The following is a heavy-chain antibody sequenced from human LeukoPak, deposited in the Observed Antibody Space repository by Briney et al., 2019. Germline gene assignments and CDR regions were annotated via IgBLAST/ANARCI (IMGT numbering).Heavy chain of an antibody. Sequence: PSETLSLTCTVSGGSISSGDYYWSWIRQPPGKGLEWIGYIYYSGSTYYNPSLKSRVTISVDTSKNQFSLKLSSVTAADTAVYYCAREGYGGYGLGYWGQGTLVTVSS. CDR2: IYYSGST. CDR3: AREGYGGYGLGY. J-gene: IGHJ4*02. D-gene: IGHD5-12*01. CDR1: GGSISSGDYY. V-gene: IGHV4-30-4*01.